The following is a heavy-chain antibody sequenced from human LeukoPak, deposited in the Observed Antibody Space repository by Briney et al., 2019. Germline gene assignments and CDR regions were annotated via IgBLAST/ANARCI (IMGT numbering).Heavy chain of an antibody. CDR2: IYYSGST. Sequence: PSQTLSLTCTVSGGSISSGDYYWSWIRQPPGKGLEWIGYIYYSGSTYYNPSLKSRVTISVDTSKNQFSLKLSSVTAADTAVYYCARGSVDYDYVWGSYRLLGMDVWGQGTTVTVSS. CDR1: GGSISSGDYY. D-gene: IGHD3-16*02. CDR3: ARGSVDYDYVWGSYRLLGMDV. J-gene: IGHJ6*02. V-gene: IGHV4-30-4*01.